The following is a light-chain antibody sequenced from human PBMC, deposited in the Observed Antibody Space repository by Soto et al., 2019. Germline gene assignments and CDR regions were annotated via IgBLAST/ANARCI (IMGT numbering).Light chain of an antibody. CDR3: SLYTSSSTWV. V-gene: IGLV2-18*01. CDR2: EVS. CDR1: SSDVGSYNR. Sequence: QSALTQPPSVSGSPGQSVTLSCTGTSSDVGSYNRVSWYQQPPGTAPKLMIYEVSNRPSGVPDRFSGSKSGNTASLTISGLQAEDEADYYCSLYTSSSTWVFGGGTKVTVL. J-gene: IGLJ3*02.